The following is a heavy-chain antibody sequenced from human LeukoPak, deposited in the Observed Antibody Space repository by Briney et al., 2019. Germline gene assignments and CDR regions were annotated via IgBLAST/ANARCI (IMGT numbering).Heavy chain of an antibody. V-gene: IGHV3-30*02. CDR1: RFTLSGFSCSSYG. J-gene: IGHJ4*02. D-gene: IGHD6-19*01. CDR2: VRYDGSNK. Sequence: GGSLRLSCAASRFTLSGFSCSSYGMHWVRQAPGKGLEWVAFVRYDGSNKYYADSVKGRFTISRDNSKNTVYLQMNSLRAEDTAVYYCAKDMGSGWYRANFDYWGQGTLVTVSS. CDR3: AKDMGSGWYRANFDY.